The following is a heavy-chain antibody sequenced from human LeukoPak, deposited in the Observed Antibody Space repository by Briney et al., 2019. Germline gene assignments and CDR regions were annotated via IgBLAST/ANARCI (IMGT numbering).Heavy chain of an antibody. V-gene: IGHV3-53*01. CDR1: GFTVSSNY. Sequence: GASLRLSCAASGFTVSSNYMSWVRQPPGKGLEWVSVIYSGGSTYYADSVKGRLTISRDNSKNTLYLQMNSLRAEDTAVYYCARDDILTGYRDYWGQGALVTVSS. D-gene: IGHD3-9*01. J-gene: IGHJ4*02. CDR3: ARDDILTGYRDY. CDR2: IYSGGST.